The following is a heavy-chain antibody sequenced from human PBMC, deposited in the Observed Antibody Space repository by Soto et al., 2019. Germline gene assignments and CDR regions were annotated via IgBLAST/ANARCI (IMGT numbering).Heavy chain of an antibody. CDR2: IIPIFGTA. Sequence: SVEVSCKXSGGTFSSYAISWVRQAPGQGLEWMGGIIPIFGTANYAQKFQGRVTITADESTSTAYMELSSLRSEDTAVYYCAIYYYDSSGYPMPFDYWGQGTLVTVSS. J-gene: IGHJ4*02. CDR1: GGTFSSYA. V-gene: IGHV1-69*13. CDR3: AIYYYDSSGYPMPFDY. D-gene: IGHD3-22*01.